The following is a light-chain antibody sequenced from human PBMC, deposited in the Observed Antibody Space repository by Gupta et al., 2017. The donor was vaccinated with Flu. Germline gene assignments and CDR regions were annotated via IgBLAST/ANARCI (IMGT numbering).Light chain of an antibody. CDR3: GTSAVSLSVLV. Sequence: WYQQLPGAAPKLLISEDNTRFSRVPARFSGSTSGTSATLAITGLQTGAEAVYYCGTSAVSLSVLVFGARTHLTAL. J-gene: IGLJ2*01. CDR2: EDN. V-gene: IGLV1-51*02.